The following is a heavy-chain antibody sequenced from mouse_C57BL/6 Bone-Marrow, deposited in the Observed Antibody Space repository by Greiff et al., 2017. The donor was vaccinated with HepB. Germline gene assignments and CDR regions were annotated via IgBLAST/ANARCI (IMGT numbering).Heavy chain of an antibody. CDR2: IRSKSNNYAT. V-gene: IGHV10-1*01. D-gene: IGHD4-1*01. J-gene: IGHJ2*01. CDR3: VRNWDYFDY. CDR1: GFSFNTYA. Sequence: EVQLVESGGGLVQPKGSLKLSCAASGFSFNTYAMNWVRQAPGKGLEWVARIRSKSNNYATYYADSVIDRFTISRDDSESMLYPQMKNLKTEDTSMYYCVRNWDYFDYWGQGTTLTVSS.